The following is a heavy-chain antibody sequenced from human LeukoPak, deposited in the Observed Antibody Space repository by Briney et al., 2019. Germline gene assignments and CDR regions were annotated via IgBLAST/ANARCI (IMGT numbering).Heavy chain of an antibody. Sequence: SVKVSCKASGGTFSSYAISWVRQAPGQGLEWMGRIIPILGIANYAQKFQGRVTITADKSTSTAYMELSSLRPEDTAVYYCARGGVDFWSGSLKFDYWGQGTLVTVSS. V-gene: IGHV1-69*04. J-gene: IGHJ4*02. CDR3: ARGGVDFWSGSLKFDY. CDR2: IIPILGIA. CDR1: GGTFSSYA. D-gene: IGHD3-3*01.